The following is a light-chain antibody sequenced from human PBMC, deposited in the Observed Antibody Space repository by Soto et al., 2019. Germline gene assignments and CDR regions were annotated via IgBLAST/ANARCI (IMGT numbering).Light chain of an antibody. CDR1: SSDVGSYNL. V-gene: IGLV2-23*03. Sequence: QSALTQPASVCGSPGQSITISCTGTSSDVGSYNLVSWYQQHPGKAPKLMIYEGSKRPSGVSNRFSGSKSGNTASLTISGLQAEDVADYYCCSYAGSSTFVVFGGGTKLTVL. CDR3: CSYAGSSTFVV. J-gene: IGLJ2*01. CDR2: EGS.